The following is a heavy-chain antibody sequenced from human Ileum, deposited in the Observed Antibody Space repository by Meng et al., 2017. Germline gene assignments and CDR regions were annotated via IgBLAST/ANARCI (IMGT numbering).Heavy chain of an antibody. J-gene: IGHJ5*02. V-gene: IGHV5-51*01. CDR3: ARHVGVVVAATRLNWFDP. D-gene: IGHD2-15*01. CDR1: GYSFTSYW. Sequence: GESLKISCKGSGYSFTSYWIGWVRQMPGKGLEWMGIIYPVDSDTRYSPSFQGQVTISAEKSISTAYLQWSSLKASDTAMYYCARHVGVVVAATRLNWFDPWGQGTLVTVSS. CDR2: IYPVDSDT.